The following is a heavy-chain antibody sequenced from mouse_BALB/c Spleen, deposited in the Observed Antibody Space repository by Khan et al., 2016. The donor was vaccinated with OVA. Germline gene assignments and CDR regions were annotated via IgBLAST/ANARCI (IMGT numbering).Heavy chain of an antibody. CDR3: ARTARIKY. CDR2: ISYSGRT. V-gene: IGHV3-2*02. CDR1: GYSITSGYG. Sequence: EVQLQESGPGLVKPSQSLSLTCTVTGYSITSGYGWNWIRQFPGNKLDWMGSISYSGRTNYNPSHKSRISITRNTSKNQFFLQLNAVTTEDTATYYCARTARIKYWGQGTTLTVSS. D-gene: IGHD1-2*01. J-gene: IGHJ2*01.